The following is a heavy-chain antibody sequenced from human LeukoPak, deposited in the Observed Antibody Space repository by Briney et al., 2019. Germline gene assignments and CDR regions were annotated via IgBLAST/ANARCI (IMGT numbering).Heavy chain of an antibody. CDR1: GFTFNNYA. V-gene: IGHV3-23*01. J-gene: IGHJ4*02. CDR2: ISSSDVNT. CDR3: AKSYTYGWASCYNHYDY. D-gene: IGHD3-10*01. Sequence: PGGSLRLSCAASGFTFNNYAMNWVRQAPGKGLEWISSISSSDVNTYYADSVKGRFTISRDNSENTLYLQMNSLRVEDTAVYYCAKSYTYGWASCYNHYDYWGQGTLVTVSS.